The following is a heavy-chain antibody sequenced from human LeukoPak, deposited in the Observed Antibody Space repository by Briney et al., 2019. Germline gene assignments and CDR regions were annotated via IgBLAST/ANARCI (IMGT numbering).Heavy chain of an antibody. D-gene: IGHD3-10*02. CDR1: GFTFSSYS. Sequence: PGGSLRPSCAASGFTFSSYSMNWVRQAPGKGLEWVSSISSTSTYIYYVDSVKGRFTISRDNAKNSLYLQINSLRAEDTAVFYCARGGGMFAFDIWGQGTMVTVSS. CDR2: ISSTSTYI. CDR3: ARGGGMFAFDI. V-gene: IGHV3-21*01. J-gene: IGHJ3*02.